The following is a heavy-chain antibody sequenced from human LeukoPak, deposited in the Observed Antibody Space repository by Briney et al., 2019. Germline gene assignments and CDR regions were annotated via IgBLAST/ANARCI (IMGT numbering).Heavy chain of an antibody. CDR3: AREVAPTYNWFDP. D-gene: IGHD2-15*01. Sequence: ASVKVSCTASGGTFSSYAISWVRQAPGQGLEWMGRIIPILGIANYAQKFQGRVTITADKSTSTAYMELSSLRSEDTAVYYCAREVAPTYNWFDPWGQGTLVTVSS. CDR2: IIPILGIA. J-gene: IGHJ5*02. V-gene: IGHV1-69*04. CDR1: GGTFSSYA.